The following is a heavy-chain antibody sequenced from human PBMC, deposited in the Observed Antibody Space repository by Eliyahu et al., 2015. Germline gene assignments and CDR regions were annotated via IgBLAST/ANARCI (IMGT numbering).Heavy chain of an antibody. D-gene: IGHD2-2*02. CDR3: ARGKVVVPAAIQGYYYYGMDV. J-gene: IGHJ6*02. V-gene: IGHV1-8*01. Sequence: QVQLVQSGAEVKKPGASVKVXCKASGYTFXXXXXXWVRQATGQGLEWMGWMNPNSGNTGYAQKFQGRVTMTRNTSISTAYMELSSLRSEDTAVYYCARGKVVVPAAIQGYYYYGMDVWGQGTTVTVSS. CDR2: MNPNSGNT. CDR1: GYTFXXXX.